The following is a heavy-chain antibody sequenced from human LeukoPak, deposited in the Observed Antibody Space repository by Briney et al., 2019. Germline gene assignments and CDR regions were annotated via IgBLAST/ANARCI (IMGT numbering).Heavy chain of an antibody. CDR3: ARDGYNSPPPDGMDV. CDR2: IKQDGSEK. CDR1: GFTFSSYW. D-gene: IGHD5-24*01. V-gene: IGHV3-7*01. Sequence: GGSLRLSCAASGFTFSSYWMSWVRQAPGKGLEWVANIKQDGSEKYYVDSVKGRFTISRDNAKNSLYLQMNSLRAEDTAVYYCARDGYNSPPPDGMDVWGQGTTVTVSS. J-gene: IGHJ6*02.